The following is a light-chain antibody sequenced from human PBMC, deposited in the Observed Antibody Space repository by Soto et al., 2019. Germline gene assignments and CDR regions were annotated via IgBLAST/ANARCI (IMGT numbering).Light chain of an antibody. CDR2: GAS. J-gene: IGKJ4*01. CDR1: QSVASS. Sequence: EKVMTQSPATLSVSPGERATLSCRASQSVASSLAWYQQKPGQAPRLLIYGASTRATGVPARFSGSGSGTEFTLTISSLQSEDFAVYYCQQYNDWPLTFGGGTKVDI. V-gene: IGKV3-15*01. CDR3: QQYNDWPLT.